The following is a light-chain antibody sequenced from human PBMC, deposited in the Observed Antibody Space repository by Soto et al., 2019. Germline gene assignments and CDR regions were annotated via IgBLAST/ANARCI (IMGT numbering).Light chain of an antibody. CDR1: QSFNNF. V-gene: IGKV1-39*01. CDR3: HQTYTTLGT. J-gene: IGKJ1*01. Sequence: DIQMTQSPSSLSASVGDRVTITCRASQSFNNFVNWYQQRPGKAPELLIYASSTLHIGVPSRFSGSGSGTHFTLTISSLQSEDLGTYYCHQTYTTLGTFGQGTKVEL. CDR2: ASS.